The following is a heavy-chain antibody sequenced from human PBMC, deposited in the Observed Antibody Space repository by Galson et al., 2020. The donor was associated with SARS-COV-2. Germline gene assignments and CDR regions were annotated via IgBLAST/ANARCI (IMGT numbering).Heavy chain of an antibody. Sequence: TGGSLRLSCAASGFNFNDYAMNWVRQVPGTGLEWISVITARSTNTYFADSVKGRFTISRDNSKNTLYLEMNGLRADDTALYYCAKDRSYNGGNSLGYVDYWGQGTLVIVSS. CDR2: ITARSTNT. V-gene: IGHV3-23*01. CDR3: AKDRSYNGGNSLGYVDY. D-gene: IGHD1-1*01. J-gene: IGHJ4*03. CDR1: GFNFNDYA.